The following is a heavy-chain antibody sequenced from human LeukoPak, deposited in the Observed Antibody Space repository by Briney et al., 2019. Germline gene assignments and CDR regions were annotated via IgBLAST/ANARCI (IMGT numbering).Heavy chain of an antibody. CDR3: AKGRYYDSSGYPIDY. Sequence: GGSLRLSCAASGFTFSSYWMSWVRQAPGKGLEWVANIKQDGSEKYYVDSVKGRFTISRDTSKNTLYLQMNSLRAEDTAVYYCAKGRYYDSSGYPIDYWGQGTLVTVSS. D-gene: IGHD3-22*01. V-gene: IGHV3-7*01. CDR1: GFTFSSYW. CDR2: IKQDGSEK. J-gene: IGHJ4*02.